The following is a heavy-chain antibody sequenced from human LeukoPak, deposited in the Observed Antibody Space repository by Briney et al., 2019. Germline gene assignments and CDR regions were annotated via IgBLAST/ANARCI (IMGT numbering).Heavy chain of an antibody. V-gene: IGHV1-2*02. CDR2: INPNSGGT. CDR3: ARRFQQQLVLGAFDI. CDR1: GYTFTGYY. J-gene: IGHJ3*02. Sequence: GASVKVSCKASGYTFTGYYTHWVRQAPGQGLEWMGWINPNSGGTNYAQKFQGRVTMTRDTSISTAYMELSRLRSDDTAVYYCARRFQQQLVLGAFDIWGQGTMVTVSS. D-gene: IGHD6-13*01.